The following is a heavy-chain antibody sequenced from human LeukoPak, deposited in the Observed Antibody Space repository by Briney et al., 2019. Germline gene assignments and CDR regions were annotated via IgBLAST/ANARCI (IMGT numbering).Heavy chain of an antibody. CDR2: ISGSGGST. D-gene: IGHD3-22*01. CDR3: AKEIVVVPRYMDV. V-gene: IGHV3-23*01. J-gene: IGHJ6*03. Sequence: TGGSLTLSCAASGFTFSSYAMGGFRQAPGRGLEWVSAISGSGGSTYYADSVKGRFTISRDNSKNTLYRQMNSLRPEDTAVYYCAKEIVVVPRYMDVWGKGTTVTVSS. CDR1: GFTFSSYA.